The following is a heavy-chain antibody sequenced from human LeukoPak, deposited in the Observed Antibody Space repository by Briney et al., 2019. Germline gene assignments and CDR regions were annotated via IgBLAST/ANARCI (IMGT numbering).Heavy chain of an antibody. D-gene: IGHD3-10*01. Sequence: PGGSLRLSCAAPGFTFSSYAMHWVRQAPGKGLEWVAVISYDGSNKYYADSVKGRFTISRDNSKNTLYLQMNSLRAEDTAVYYCAREAYGSGSYYNWFDPWGQGTLVTVSS. CDR2: ISYDGSNK. V-gene: IGHV3-30-3*01. J-gene: IGHJ5*02. CDR3: AREAYGSGSYYNWFDP. CDR1: GFTFSSYA.